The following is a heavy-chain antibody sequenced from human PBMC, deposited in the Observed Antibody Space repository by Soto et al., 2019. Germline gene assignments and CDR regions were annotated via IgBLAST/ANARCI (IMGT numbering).Heavy chain of an antibody. CDR1: GFTFSIYG. CDR3: ARTIQTTPDYYYYMDV. CDR2: IWYDGSNK. J-gene: IGHJ6*03. D-gene: IGHD2-15*01. V-gene: IGHV3-33*01. Sequence: GGSLRLSFAASGFTFSIYGMHWVRQAPGKGLEWVAVIWYDGSNKYYADSVKGRFTISRDNSKNTLYLQMNSLRAEDTAVYYCARTIQTTPDYYYYMDVWGKGTTVTVSS.